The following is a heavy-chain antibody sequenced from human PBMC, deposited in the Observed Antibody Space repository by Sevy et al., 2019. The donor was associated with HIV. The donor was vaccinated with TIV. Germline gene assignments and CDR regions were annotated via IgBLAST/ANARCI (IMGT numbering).Heavy chain of an antibody. D-gene: IGHD6-19*01. V-gene: IGHV3-30*02. CDR3: VTGYSAWVYYFDY. Sequence: GGSLRLSCAASGLLLSTSGMHWVRQAPGKGLEWVAFLRYDGSTKYYSDSTEGRFTISRDDAKNTLYLQMSSLRDEDTAVYYCVTGYSAWVYYFDYWGQGTQVTVSS. J-gene: IGHJ4*02. CDR1: GLLLSTSG. CDR2: LRYDGSTK.